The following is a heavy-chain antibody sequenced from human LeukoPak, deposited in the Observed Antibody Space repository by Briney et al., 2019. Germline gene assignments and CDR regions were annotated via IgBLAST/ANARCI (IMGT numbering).Heavy chain of an antibody. J-gene: IGHJ5*02. D-gene: IGHD1-26*01. CDR1: GGSISSSSYY. CDR2: IYYSGST. CDR3: ASVKWELGS. Sequence: SGTLSLTCTVSGGSISSSSYYWGWIRQPPGKGLEWIGSIYYSGSTYYNPSLKSRDTISVDTPKNQFSLKLSSVTAADTAVYYCASVKWELGSWGQGTLVTVSS. V-gene: IGHV4-39*01.